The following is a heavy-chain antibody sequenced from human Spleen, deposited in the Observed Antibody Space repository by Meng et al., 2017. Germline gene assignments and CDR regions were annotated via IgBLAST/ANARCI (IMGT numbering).Heavy chain of an antibody. CDR2: INCYTSGT. J-gene: IGHJ4*02. V-gene: IGHV1-46*01. CDR3: AREKSPGHFDY. Sequence: QVQLVHSGPELMKPGASLMMSCRTSGYTFTDFFLHWVRQAPGQGLEWLGTINCYTSGTAYARKFQGRITLTRDTSTTTVYMDLGSLGSDDTAFYYCAREKSPGHFDYFGQGILVTVSS. CDR1: GYTFTDFF.